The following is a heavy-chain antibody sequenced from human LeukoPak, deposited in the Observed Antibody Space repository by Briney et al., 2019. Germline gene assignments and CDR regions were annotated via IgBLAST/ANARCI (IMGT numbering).Heavy chain of an antibody. CDR1: GYTFTGHY. Sequence: ASVKVSCKASGYTFTGHYMHWVRQAPGQGLEWMGWINPNSGGTNYAQKFQGRVTMTRDTSISTAYMELSRLRSDDTAVYYCARDSDDYVWGSYRYYYYYYMDVWGKGTTVTVSS. CDR2: INPNSGGT. CDR3: ARDSDDYVWGSYRYYYYYYMDV. V-gene: IGHV1-2*02. D-gene: IGHD3-16*02. J-gene: IGHJ6*03.